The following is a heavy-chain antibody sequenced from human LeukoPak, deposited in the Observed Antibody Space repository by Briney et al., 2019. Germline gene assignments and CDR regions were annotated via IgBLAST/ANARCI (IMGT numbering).Heavy chain of an antibody. Sequence: GGSLRLSCAASGFTFSNAWMSWVRQAPGKGLEWVGRIKSKTDGGTTDYAAPVKGRFTISRDDSKNTLYLQMNSLKTEDTAVYYCTTGPPGLRFLEWWGQGTLVTVSS. J-gene: IGHJ4*02. CDR1: GFTFSNAW. V-gene: IGHV3-15*01. D-gene: IGHD3-3*01. CDR2: IKSKTDGGTT. CDR3: TTGPPGLRFLEW.